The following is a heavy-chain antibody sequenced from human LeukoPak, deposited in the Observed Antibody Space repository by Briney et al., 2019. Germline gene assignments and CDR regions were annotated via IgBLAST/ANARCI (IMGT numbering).Heavy chain of an antibody. Sequence: SETLSLTCTVSGGSISSYFWSWIRQPPGKGLEWIGYIYYSGSTNYNPSLKSRVTISVDTSKNQFSLKLRSVTAADTAVYYCARSLGGYLYYFDYWGQVTLVTVSS. CDR2: IYYSGST. CDR3: ARSLGGYLYYFDY. J-gene: IGHJ4*02. D-gene: IGHD3-22*01. V-gene: IGHV4-59*01. CDR1: GGSISSYF.